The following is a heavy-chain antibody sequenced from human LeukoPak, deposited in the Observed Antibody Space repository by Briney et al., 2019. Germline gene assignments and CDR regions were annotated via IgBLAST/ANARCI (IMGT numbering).Heavy chain of an antibody. CDR2: ISGSGGST. Sequence: GGSLRLSCAASGFTFSSYGMSWVRQAPGKGLEWVSAISGSGGSTYYADSVKGRFTISRDNSKSTLYLQMNSLRAEDTAVYYCAKDLLLWFGEFLDAFDIWGQGTMVTVSS. CDR1: GFTFSSYG. J-gene: IGHJ3*02. D-gene: IGHD3-10*01. V-gene: IGHV3-23*01. CDR3: AKDLLLWFGEFLDAFDI.